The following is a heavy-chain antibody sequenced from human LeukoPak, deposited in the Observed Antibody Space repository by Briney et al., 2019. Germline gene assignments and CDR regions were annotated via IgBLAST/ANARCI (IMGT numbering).Heavy chain of an antibody. D-gene: IGHD5-18*01. CDR2: INPNSGGT. Sequence: ASVKVSCKASGYTFTGYYMHWVRQAPGQGLEWMGWINPNSGGTNYAQKFQGRVTMTRDTSISTAYMGLSRLRSDDTAVYYCARVFRGYSYGPYFDYWGQGTLVTVSS. J-gene: IGHJ4*02. CDR1: GYTFTGYY. CDR3: ARVFRGYSYGPYFDY. V-gene: IGHV1-2*02.